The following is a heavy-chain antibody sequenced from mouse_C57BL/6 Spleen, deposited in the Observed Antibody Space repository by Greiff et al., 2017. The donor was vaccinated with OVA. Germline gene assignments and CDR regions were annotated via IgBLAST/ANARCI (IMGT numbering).Heavy chain of an antibody. D-gene: IGHD1-1*01. J-gene: IGHJ1*03. V-gene: IGHV1-20*01. CDR2: INPYNGDT. Sequence: DVQLQESGPELVKPGDSVKISCKASGYSFTGYFMNWVMQSHGKSLEWIGRINPYNGDTFYNQKFKGKATLTVDKSSSTAHMELRSLTSEDSAVYYCAREEITTVVEDWYFDVWGTGTTVTVSS. CDR3: AREEITTVVEDWYFDV. CDR1: GYSFTGYF.